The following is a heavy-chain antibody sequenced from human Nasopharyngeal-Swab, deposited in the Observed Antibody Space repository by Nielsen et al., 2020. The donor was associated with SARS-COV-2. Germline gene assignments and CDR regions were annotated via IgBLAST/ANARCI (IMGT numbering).Heavy chain of an antibody. Sequence: ASVKVSCKASGYTFTGYYMHWVRQAPGQGLEWMGRINPNSGGTNYAQKFQGRVTMTRDTSISTAYMELNRLRSDDTAVYYCARDEKQIGYYYYGMDVWGQGTTVTVSS. D-gene: IGHD1/OR15-1a*01. CDR2: INPNSGGT. CDR3: ARDEKQIGYYYYGMDV. V-gene: IGHV1-2*06. J-gene: IGHJ6*02. CDR1: GYTFTGYY.